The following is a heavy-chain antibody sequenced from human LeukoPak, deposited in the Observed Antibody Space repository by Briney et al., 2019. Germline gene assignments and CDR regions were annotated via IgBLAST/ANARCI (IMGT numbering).Heavy chain of an antibody. J-gene: IGHJ4*02. V-gene: IGHV4-34*01. CDR1: GGSFSGYY. CDR2: INHSGST. CDR3: ASPSVAGRGPIGY. D-gene: IGHD6-19*01. Sequence: PSETLSLTCAVYGGSFSGYYWSWIRQPPGKGLEWIGEINHSGSTNYNPSLKSRVTISVDTSKNQFSLKLSSVTAADTAVYYCASPSVAGRGPIGYWGQGTLVTVSS.